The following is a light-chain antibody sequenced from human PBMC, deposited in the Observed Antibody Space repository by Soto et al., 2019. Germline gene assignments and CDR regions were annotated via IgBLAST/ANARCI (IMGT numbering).Light chain of an antibody. CDR3: QQLNNYPIT. CDR1: QGIGNN. J-gene: IGKJ5*01. CDR2: TVS. V-gene: IGKV1-9*01. Sequence: DIRLTQSPSFLSASVGDRVTITCRASQGIGNNLAWYQGKPGKAPKLLIYTVSTLQSGVPSGFSGSGSGTEFSLTISSLQAEDFATYYCQQLNNYPITFGQGTRLETK.